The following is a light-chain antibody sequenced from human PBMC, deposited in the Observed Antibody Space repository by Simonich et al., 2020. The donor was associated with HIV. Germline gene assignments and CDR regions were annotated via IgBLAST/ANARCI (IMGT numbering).Light chain of an antibody. J-gene: IGKJ3*01. CDR3: QQYNNWPSPFT. CDR2: YAS. Sequence: EIVMTQSAATLSVSPGERATLSCRASQNIAGNLAWYQHKPGQAPRLLIYYASTRATGVPARFSGSGFGTDFTLTISSMQSEDFAVYYCQQYNNWPSPFTFGPGTEVDIK. V-gene: IGKV3-15*01. CDR1: QNIAGN.